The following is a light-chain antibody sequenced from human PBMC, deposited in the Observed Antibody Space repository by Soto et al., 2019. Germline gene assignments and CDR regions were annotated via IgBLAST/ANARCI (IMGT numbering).Light chain of an antibody. Sequence: DIQMTQSPSTLSASVGDRVTITCRASQSISTWLAWYQQKPGKGPTLLIYKASRLESGVTSRFSGSGSGTEFALTISSLQPADFATYYCQQYNTYSWTFGQGTKVDIK. CDR2: KAS. CDR3: QQYNTYSWT. J-gene: IGKJ1*01. V-gene: IGKV1-5*03. CDR1: QSISTW.